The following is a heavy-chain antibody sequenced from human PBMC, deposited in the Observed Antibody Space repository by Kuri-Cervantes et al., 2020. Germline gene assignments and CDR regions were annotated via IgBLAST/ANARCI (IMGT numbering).Heavy chain of an antibody. D-gene: IGHD3-3*01. CDR2: IYTSGST. CDR1: GGSISSYY. Sequence: SETLSLTCTVSGGSISSYYWSWIRQPAGKGLEWIGRIYTSGSTNYNPSLKSRVTISVDRSKNQFSLKLSSVTAADTAVYYCARTFWSGYSNWFDPWGQGTLVTVSS. CDR3: ARTFWSGYSNWFDP. J-gene: IGHJ5*02. V-gene: IGHV4-4*07.